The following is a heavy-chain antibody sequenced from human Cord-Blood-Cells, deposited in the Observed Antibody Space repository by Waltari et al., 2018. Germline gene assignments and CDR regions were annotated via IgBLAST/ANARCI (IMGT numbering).Heavy chain of an antibody. CDR3: ASGYCTNGVCYDAFDI. CDR1: GGTFSSYE. CDR2: IIPIFGTA. J-gene: IGHJ3*02. D-gene: IGHD2-8*01. V-gene: IGHV1-69*01. Sequence: HVQLVHSGAEVRKPGSSVQGFRTASGGTFSSYESSWLRLAPGQGLEWMGGIIPIFGTANYAQKFQGIVTITADESTSTAYMELSSLRSEDTAVYYCASGYCTNGVCYDAFDIWGQGTMVTVSS.